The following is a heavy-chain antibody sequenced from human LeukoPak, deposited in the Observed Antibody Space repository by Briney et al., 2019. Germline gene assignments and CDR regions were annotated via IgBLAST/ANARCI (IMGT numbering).Heavy chain of an antibody. CDR3: ARTAAAPDAFDI. CDR1: GFTVSSNY. V-gene: IGHV3-53*01. J-gene: IGHJ3*02. Sequence: GGSLRLSCAASGFTVSSNYMSWVRQAPGKGLEWVSVIYSGGSTYYADSVKCRFTISRDNSKNTLYLQMNSLRAEDTAVYYCARTAAAPDAFDIWGQGTMVTVSS. CDR2: IYSGGST. D-gene: IGHD6-13*01.